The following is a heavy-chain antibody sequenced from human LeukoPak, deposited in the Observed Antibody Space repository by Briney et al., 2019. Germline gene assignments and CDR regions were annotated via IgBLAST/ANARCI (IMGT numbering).Heavy chain of an antibody. J-gene: IGHJ3*02. Sequence: GESLKISCKGSGYSFTSYWIGWVRQMPGKGLEWMGIIYPGDSDTRYSPSFQGQVTISADKSISTAYLQWSSLKASDTAMYYCARRTSSGYYSNAFDIWGQGTMVTVSS. D-gene: IGHD3-22*01. CDR3: ARRTSSGYYSNAFDI. V-gene: IGHV5-51*01. CDR1: GYSFTSYW. CDR2: IYPGDSDT.